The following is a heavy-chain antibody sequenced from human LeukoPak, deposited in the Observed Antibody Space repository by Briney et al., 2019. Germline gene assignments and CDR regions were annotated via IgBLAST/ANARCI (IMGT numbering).Heavy chain of an antibody. J-gene: IGHJ4*02. Sequence: PGGSLRLPCAASGFTFSSYWMSWVRQAPGKGLEWVANIKQDGSEKYYVDSVKGRFTISRDNAKNSLYLQMNSLRAEDTAVYYCARGLSDYDSSGYYFAEYYFDYWGQGTLVTVSS. CDR2: IKQDGSEK. D-gene: IGHD3-22*01. V-gene: IGHV3-7*01. CDR3: ARGLSDYDSSGYYFAEYYFDY. CDR1: GFTFSSYW.